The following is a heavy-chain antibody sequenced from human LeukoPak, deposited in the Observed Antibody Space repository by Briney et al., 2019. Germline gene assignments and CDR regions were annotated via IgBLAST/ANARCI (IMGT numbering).Heavy chain of an antibody. Sequence: VASVKVSCKASGYTFTSYDINWVRRATGQGLEWMGWMSPNSGNTGYAQKFQGRVTMTRNTSISTAYMELSSLRSEDTAVYYCARSSRRVVIMSYWGQGTLVTVSS. CDR1: GYTFTSYD. V-gene: IGHV1-8*01. D-gene: IGHD3-3*01. CDR3: ARSSRRVVIMSY. CDR2: MSPNSGNT. J-gene: IGHJ4*02.